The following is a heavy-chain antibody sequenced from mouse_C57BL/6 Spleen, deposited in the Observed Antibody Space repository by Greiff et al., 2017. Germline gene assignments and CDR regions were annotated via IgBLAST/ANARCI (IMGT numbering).Heavy chain of an antibody. D-gene: IGHD4-1*01. CDR3: ARSGLGGEYFDV. J-gene: IGHJ1*03. CDR2: INPGSGGT. V-gene: IGHV1-54*01. CDR1: GYAFTNYL. Sequence: QVQLQQSGAELVRPGTSVKVSCKASGYAFTNYLIEWVKQRPGQGLEWIGVINPGSGGTNYNEKFKGKATLTADKSSSTAYMQHRSLTSEDSAVFFCARSGLGGEYFDVWGKGTTVTVSS.